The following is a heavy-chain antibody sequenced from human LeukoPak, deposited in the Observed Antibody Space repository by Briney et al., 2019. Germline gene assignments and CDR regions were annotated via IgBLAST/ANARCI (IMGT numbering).Heavy chain of an antibody. Sequence: GGSLRLSCAASGFTFDYFAMSWVRQTPGKGLEWIAYISRISTAIQYADSVKGRFTISRENGENSLFLQMNSLRVEDTALYYCARDGYNWADIWGQGTLVTVSS. CDR1: GFTFDYFA. CDR2: ISRISTAI. D-gene: IGHD5-24*01. J-gene: IGHJ4*02. V-gene: IGHV3-48*01. CDR3: ARDGYNWADI.